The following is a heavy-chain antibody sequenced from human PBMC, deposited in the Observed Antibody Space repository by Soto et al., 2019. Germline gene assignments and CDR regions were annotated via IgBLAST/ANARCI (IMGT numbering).Heavy chain of an antibody. D-gene: IGHD7-27*01. CDR3: ARLGASRTLV. J-gene: IGHJ3*01. V-gene: IGHV4-59*01. CDR2: VYYTGDT. Sequence: SETLSLTCNVSGFSINSYYWSWIRQSPGKGLEWIGYVYYTGDTNYNPSLKSRVTISVDPSKSQFSLKLNSVTAADTVVYFCARLGASRTLVWGQGTMVTVSS. CDR1: GFSINSYY.